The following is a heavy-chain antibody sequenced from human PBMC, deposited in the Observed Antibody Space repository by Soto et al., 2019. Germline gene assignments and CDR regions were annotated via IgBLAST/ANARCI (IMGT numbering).Heavy chain of an antibody. J-gene: IGHJ4*02. Sequence: GGSLRLSCAASEFTFSNYGMHWVRQAPGKGLEWVALIWFDGSKQYYADSVKGRFTISRDNSKNTLYLQMNSLRANDSAVYYCARDRLLMIRGVIMLDIWGQGALVTVSS. CDR1: EFTFSNYG. D-gene: IGHD3-10*01. V-gene: IGHV3-33*01. CDR2: IWFDGSKQ. CDR3: ARDRLLMIRGVIMLDI.